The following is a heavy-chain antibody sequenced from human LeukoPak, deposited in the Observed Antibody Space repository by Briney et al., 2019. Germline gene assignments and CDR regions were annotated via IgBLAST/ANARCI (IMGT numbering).Heavy chain of an antibody. CDR2: ISYDGSNK. Sequence: GRSLRLSCAAAGFTFSSYAMHWVRQAPGKGLEWVAVISYDGSNKYYADSVKGRFTISRDNSKNTLYLQMNSLRAEDTAAYYCARDLYYYYYYMDVWGKGTTVTVSS. CDR3: ARDLYYYYYYMDV. J-gene: IGHJ6*03. V-gene: IGHV3-30*04. CDR1: GFTFSSYA.